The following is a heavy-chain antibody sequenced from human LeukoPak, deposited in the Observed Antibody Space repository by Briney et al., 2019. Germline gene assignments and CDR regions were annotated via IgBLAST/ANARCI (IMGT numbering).Heavy chain of an antibody. CDR1: GFPFNMFA. Sequence: GGSLRLSCTGSGFPFNMFAMNWVRQAPGQGLEWVSGLSRGGETTNYADSVKGRFTVSRDTSKNMVFLQMNDLRPEDTAVYYCAKEQRIRHCSEGVCMEGYYFDYWGQGSLVTVSS. CDR3: AKEQRIRHCSEGVCMEGYYFDY. CDR2: LSRGGETT. V-gene: IGHV3-23*01. D-gene: IGHD2-8*01. J-gene: IGHJ4*02.